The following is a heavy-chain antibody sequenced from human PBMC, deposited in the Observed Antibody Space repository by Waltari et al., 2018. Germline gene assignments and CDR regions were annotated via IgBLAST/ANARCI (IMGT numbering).Heavy chain of an antibody. Sequence: EVQLVESGGGVVQPGGCLRHLCAASRPSYRYHNMTWVRQAPGTGLEWISYFSSSSQTIYYAASVKSRFTVSRDNARNSLLLQMGSLRVDDTAVYFCARDSEPGGYTFSPPPDSWGQGTMVAVSS. V-gene: IGHV3-48*01. D-gene: IGHD5-18*01. CDR2: FSSSSQTI. CDR1: RPSYRYHN. J-gene: IGHJ5*02. CDR3: ARDSEPGGYTFSPPPDS.